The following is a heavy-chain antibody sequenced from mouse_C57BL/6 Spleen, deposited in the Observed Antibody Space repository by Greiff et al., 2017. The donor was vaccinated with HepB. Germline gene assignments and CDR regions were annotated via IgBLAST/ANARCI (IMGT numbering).Heavy chain of an antibody. J-gene: IGHJ4*01. CDR1: GYSFTGYY. CDR2: INPSTGGT. V-gene: IGHV1-43*01. CDR3: ARSWTLYAMDY. Sequence: VHVKQSGPELVKPGASVKISCKASGYSFTGYYMHWVKQSSEKSLEWIGEINPSTGGTSYNQKFKGKATLTVDKSSSTAYMQLKSLTSEDSAVYYCARSWTLYAMDYWGQGTSVTVSS.